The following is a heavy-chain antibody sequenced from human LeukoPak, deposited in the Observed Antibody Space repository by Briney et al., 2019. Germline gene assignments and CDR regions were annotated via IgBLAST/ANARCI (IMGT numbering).Heavy chain of an antibody. V-gene: IGHV4-34*01. CDR3: ARGLIAAAGTPIDY. CDR1: GGSFSGYY. Sequence: SETLSLTCAVYGGSFSGYYWSWIRQPPGKGLEWIGEINHSGSTNYNPSLKSRVTISVDTSKNQFPLKLSSVTAADTAVYYCARGLIAAAGTPIDYWGQGTLVTVSS. CDR2: INHSGST. J-gene: IGHJ4*02. D-gene: IGHD6-13*01.